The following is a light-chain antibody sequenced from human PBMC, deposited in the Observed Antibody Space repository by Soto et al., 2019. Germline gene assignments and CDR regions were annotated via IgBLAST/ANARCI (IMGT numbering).Light chain of an antibody. CDR3: AAWDDSLKGWV. V-gene: IGLV1-44*01. J-gene: IGLJ3*02. Sequence: QAVVTQPPSASGTPGQRVTISCSGSSSHIGSNTVNWYQQLPGTAPKLLIHSNNQRPSGVPDRFSGSKTGTSASLAISGLRSEDEADYYCAAWDDSLKGWVFGGGTKLTVL. CDR1: SSHIGSNT. CDR2: SNN.